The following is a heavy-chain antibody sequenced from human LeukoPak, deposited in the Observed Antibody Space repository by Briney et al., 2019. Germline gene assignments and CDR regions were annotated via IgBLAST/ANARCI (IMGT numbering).Heavy chain of an antibody. V-gene: IGHV3-21*05. J-gene: IGHJ6*02. CDR2: ISSSSSYT. Sequence: GGSLRLSCAASGFTFSSYGMSWVRQAPGKGLEWVSYISSSSSYTNYADSVKGRFTISRDNAKNSLYLQMNSLRAEDTAVYYCARDALVVAATPHGMDVWGQGTTVTVSS. CDR3: ARDALVVAATPHGMDV. D-gene: IGHD2-15*01. CDR1: GFTFSSYG.